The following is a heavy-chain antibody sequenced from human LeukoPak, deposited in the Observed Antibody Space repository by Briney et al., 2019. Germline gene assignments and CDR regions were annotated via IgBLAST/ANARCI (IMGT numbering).Heavy chain of an antibody. CDR2: IYYSGST. Sequence: SETLSLTCTVSGGSISSYYWSWIRQPPGKGLEWIGYIYYSGSTNYNPSLKSRVTISVDTSKNQFSLKLSSVTAADTAVYYCARESSDSRFDPWGQGTLVTVSS. V-gene: IGHV4-59*01. D-gene: IGHD3/OR15-3a*01. CDR1: GGSISSYY. CDR3: ARESSDSRFDP. J-gene: IGHJ5*02.